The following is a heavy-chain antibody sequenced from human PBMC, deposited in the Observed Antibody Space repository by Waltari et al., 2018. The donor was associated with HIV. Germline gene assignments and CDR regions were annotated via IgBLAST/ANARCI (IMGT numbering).Heavy chain of an antibody. CDR1: GDTFSSYG. CDR2: IIPILGTP. D-gene: IGHD6-19*01. CDR3: VREGRSSTAWYYFDF. V-gene: IGHV1-69*11. J-gene: IGHJ4*02. Sequence: QVQLVQSGAEVKKPGSSVKVSCKASGDTFSSYGINWVRQAPGQGLEWIGGIIPILGTPIYAQIFQDRVTITADESTTTAYMDLRSLRSEDTAVYYCVREGRSSTAWYYFDFWGQGTLVTVSS.